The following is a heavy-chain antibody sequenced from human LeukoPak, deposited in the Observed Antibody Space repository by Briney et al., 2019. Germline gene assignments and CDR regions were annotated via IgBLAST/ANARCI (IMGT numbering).Heavy chain of an antibody. V-gene: IGHV5-51*01. CDR2: IYPGDSDT. CDR1: GFSFISYW. CDR3: ARWNGDYVRSNWFDP. Sequence: GESLKISCKGSGFSFISYWIGWVRQMPGKGLEWMGIIYPGDSDTRYSPSFQGQVTISADKSISTACLQWSSLKASDTAMYYCARWNGDYVRSNWFDPWGLGTLVTVSS. D-gene: IGHD4-17*01. J-gene: IGHJ5*02.